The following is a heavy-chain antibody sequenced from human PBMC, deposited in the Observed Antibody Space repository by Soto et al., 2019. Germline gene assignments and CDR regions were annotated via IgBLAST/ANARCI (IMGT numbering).Heavy chain of an antibody. CDR1: GGSISSGGYY. CDR3: ARSLHFYGSGSYLSDP. V-gene: IGHV4-31*03. D-gene: IGHD3-10*01. CDR2: IYYSGST. Sequence: PSEPLSLTCTVSGGSISSGGYYWSWIRQHPGKGLEWIGYIYYSGSTYYNPSLKSRVTISVDTSKNQFSLKLSSVTAADTAVYYCARSLHFYGSGSYLSDPWGQGTLVTVS. J-gene: IGHJ5*02.